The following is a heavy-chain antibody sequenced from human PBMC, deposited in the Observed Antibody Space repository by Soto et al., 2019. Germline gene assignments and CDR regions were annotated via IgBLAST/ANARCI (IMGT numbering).Heavy chain of an antibody. J-gene: IGHJ3*02. Sequence: QVQLVESGGGVVQPGRSLRLSCAASGFTFSSYGMHWVRQAPGKGLEWVAVISYDGSNKYYADSVKGRFTISRDNSKNTLYLQMNSLRADDTAVYYCAKDRALLRFLVWLLDDAFDIWGQGTMVTVSS. V-gene: IGHV3-30*18. CDR1: GFTFSSYG. D-gene: IGHD3-3*01. CDR3: AKDRALLRFLVWLLDDAFDI. CDR2: ISYDGSNK.